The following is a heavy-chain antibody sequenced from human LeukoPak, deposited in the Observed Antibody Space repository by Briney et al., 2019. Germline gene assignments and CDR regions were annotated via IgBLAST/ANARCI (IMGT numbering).Heavy chain of an antibody. J-gene: IGHJ4*02. D-gene: IGHD3-22*01. CDR3: ARYSDSSGYYDY. CDR2: IYYSGST. V-gene: IGHV4-59*12. Sequence: SETLCLTCSVSGGSISGYYWSWIRQPPGKGLEWIGYIYYSGSTNYNPSLKSRVTISVDTSKNQFSLKLTSVTAADTALYYCARYSDSSGYYDYWGQGTLVTVSS. CDR1: GGSISGYY.